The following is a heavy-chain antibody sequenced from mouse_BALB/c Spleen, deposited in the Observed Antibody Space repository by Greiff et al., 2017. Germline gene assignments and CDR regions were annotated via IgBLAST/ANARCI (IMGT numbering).Heavy chain of an antibody. CDR3: ARGLLRFQ. J-gene: IGHJ3*01. D-gene: IGHD1-1*01. CDR1: GFNIKDTY. Sequence: EVKLVESGAELVKPGASVKLSCTASGFNIKDTYMHWVKQRPEQGLEWIGRIDPANGNTKYDPKFQGKATITADTSSNTAYLQLSSLTSEDTAVYYCARGLLRFQGGQGTLVTVSA. CDR2: IDPANGNT. V-gene: IGHV14-3*02.